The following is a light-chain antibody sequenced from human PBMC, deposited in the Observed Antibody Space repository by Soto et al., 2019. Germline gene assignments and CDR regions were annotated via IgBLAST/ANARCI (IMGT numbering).Light chain of an antibody. CDR2: PAS. J-gene: IGKJ4*01. Sequence: DIQLTQSPSFLYASVGDRVTITCRASTGISSSLAWYQQKPGKAPKLLIYPASTLQSGVPSTFSGSESGTEFALTISSLQPEDFANYYCQHRKSYPLSFGGGTKVEIK. CDR3: QHRKSYPLS. V-gene: IGKV1-9*01. CDR1: TGISSS.